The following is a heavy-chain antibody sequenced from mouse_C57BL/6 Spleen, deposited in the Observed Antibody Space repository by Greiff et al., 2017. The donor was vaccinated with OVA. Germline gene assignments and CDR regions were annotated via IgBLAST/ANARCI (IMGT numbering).Heavy chain of an antibody. CDR2: ICPGGGYT. V-gene: IGHV1-63*01. D-gene: IGHD1-1*01. Sequence: QVQLQQSGAELVRPGTSVKMSCTASGYTFTNYWMGWAKQGPGQGLEWIGEICPGGGYTNYKEKFKGKATLTADKSSSTAYMQFTSLTSEDSAIYYCARWGYYGRSTYDFDYWGQGTTRTGSS. J-gene: IGHJ2*01. CDR3: ARWGYYGRSTYDFDY. CDR1: GYTFTNYW.